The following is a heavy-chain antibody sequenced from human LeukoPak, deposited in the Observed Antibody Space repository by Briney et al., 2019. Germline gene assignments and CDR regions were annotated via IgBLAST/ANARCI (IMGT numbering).Heavy chain of an antibody. V-gene: IGHV3-15*01. CDR1: GFTFSNAW. CDR2: IKSNTDGGTT. D-gene: IGHD6-19*01. CDR3: AKDMPARGGSGWSRDYMDV. J-gene: IGHJ6*03. Sequence: GGSLRLSCAASGFTFSNAWMSWVRQAPGKGLEWVGRIKSNTDGGTTDYAAPVKGRFTISRDDSKNTLYLQMNSLRAEDTAVYYCAKDMPARGGSGWSRDYMDVWGKGTTVTISS.